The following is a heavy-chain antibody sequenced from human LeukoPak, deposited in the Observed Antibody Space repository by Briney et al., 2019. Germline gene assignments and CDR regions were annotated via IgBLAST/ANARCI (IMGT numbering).Heavy chain of an antibody. CDR2: IYYSGST. CDR1: GGSISSYY. V-gene: IGHV4-59*01. J-gene: IGHJ3*02. D-gene: IGHD3-3*01. CDR3: ARGGTSISGTLDAFDI. Sequence: SETLSLTCTVSGGSISSYYWSWIRQPPGKGLEWIGYIYYSGSTNYNPSLKSRVTISVDTSKNQFSLKLSSVTAADTAVYYCARGGTSISGTLDAFDIWGQGTMVTVSS.